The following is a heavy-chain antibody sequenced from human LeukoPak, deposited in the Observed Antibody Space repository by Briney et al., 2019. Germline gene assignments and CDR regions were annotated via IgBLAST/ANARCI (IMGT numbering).Heavy chain of an antibody. J-gene: IGHJ3*02. D-gene: IGHD3-22*01. CDR3: ARDSALTMIVVVITVGAFDI. Sequence: ASVKVSCKASGYTFTGYYMHWVRQAPGQGLEWMGWINPNSGGINYAQKFQGRVTMTRDTSISTAYMELSRLRSDDTAVYYCARDSALTMIVVVITVGAFDIWGQGTMVTVSS. CDR2: INPNSGGI. V-gene: IGHV1-2*02. CDR1: GYTFTGYY.